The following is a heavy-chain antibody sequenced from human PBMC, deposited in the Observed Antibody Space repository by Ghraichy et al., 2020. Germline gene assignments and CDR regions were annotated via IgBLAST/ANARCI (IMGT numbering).Heavy chain of an antibody. V-gene: IGHV4-39*01. CDR1: GGSIISTSYY. J-gene: IGHJ4*02. D-gene: IGHD6-13*01. CDR3: ARHGIVAAGGIDY. CDR2: FYYSGST. Sequence: SETLSLTCTVSGGSIISTSYYWDWIRQPPGKGLEWIGSFYYSGSTYYNPSLRSRVTISVDTSKNQFSLKLSSVTAADTAVYYCARHGIVAAGGIDYWGQGSLVTVSS.